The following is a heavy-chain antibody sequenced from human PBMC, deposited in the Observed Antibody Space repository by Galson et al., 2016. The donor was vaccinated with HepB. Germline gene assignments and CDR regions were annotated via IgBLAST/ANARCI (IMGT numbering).Heavy chain of an antibody. CDR1: GGSISSGGYY. Sequence: ETLSLTCTVSGGSISSGGYYWRWIRQHPGKGLEWIAYIYYSGSTNYNPSLKSRVTISIDTSKNQFSLKLSSVTAADTAMYYCARSPSMIRGVILDSWGQGTLVTVSS. D-gene: IGHD3-10*01. CDR3: ARSPSMIRGVILDS. J-gene: IGHJ4*02. V-gene: IGHV4-61*08. CDR2: IYYSGST.